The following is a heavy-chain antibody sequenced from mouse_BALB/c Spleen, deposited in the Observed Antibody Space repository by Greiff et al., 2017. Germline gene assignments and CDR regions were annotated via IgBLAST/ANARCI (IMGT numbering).Heavy chain of an antibody. CDR1: GFAFSSYD. CDR3: ARHTPWFAY. Sequence: EVKVVESGGGLVKPGGSLKLSCAASGFAFSSYDMSWVRQTPEKRLEWVAYISSGGGSTYYPDTVKGRFTISRDNAKNTLYLQMSSLKSEDTAMYYCARHTPWFAYWGQGTTLTVSS. CDR2: ISSGGGST. V-gene: IGHV5-12-1*01. D-gene: IGHD2-2*01. J-gene: IGHJ2*01.